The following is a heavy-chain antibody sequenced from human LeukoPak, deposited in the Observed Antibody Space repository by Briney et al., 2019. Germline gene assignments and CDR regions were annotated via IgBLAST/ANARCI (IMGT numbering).Heavy chain of an antibody. CDR3: ARGGDIVVVVAATGDGAFDI. CDR1: GFTFSSYA. D-gene: IGHD2-15*01. CDR2: ISGSGVST. Sequence: GGSLRLSCAASGFTFSSYAMSWVRQAPGKGLEWVSAISGSGVSTYYADSVRGRFTISRDNSKNTLYLQMNSLRAEDTAVYYCARGGDIVVVVAATGDGAFDIWGQGTMVTVSS. J-gene: IGHJ3*02. V-gene: IGHV3-23*01.